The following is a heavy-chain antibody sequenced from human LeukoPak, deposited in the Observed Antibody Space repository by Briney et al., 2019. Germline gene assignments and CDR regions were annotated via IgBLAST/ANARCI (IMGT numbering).Heavy chain of an antibody. V-gene: IGHV3-9*01. Sequence: GGSLRLSCAASGFTFDDYAIHWVRQAPGKGLEWVSGVSWNSGTIGYADSVKGRFTISRDNAKKSLYLQMNSLRVEDTAVYYCARAPSHISIWGQGTRVTVSS. D-gene: IGHD3-3*02. CDR1: GFTFDDYA. CDR2: VSWNSGTI. CDR3: ARAPSHISI. J-gene: IGHJ4*02.